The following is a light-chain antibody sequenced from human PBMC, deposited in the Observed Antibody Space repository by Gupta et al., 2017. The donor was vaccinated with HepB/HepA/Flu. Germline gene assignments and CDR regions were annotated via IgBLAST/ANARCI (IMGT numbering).Light chain of an antibody. CDR2: SNN. J-gene: IGLJ1*01. Sequence: QSVLTQPPSASGTPGQRVTIPCSGSSSNIGSNTVNWYQQLPGTAPKLLIYSNNQRPSGVPDRFSGSKSGTSASLATSGLQSEDEADYYCAAWDDSLNGNYVFGTGTKVTVL. CDR3: AAWDDSLNGNYV. CDR1: SSNIGSNT. V-gene: IGLV1-44*01.